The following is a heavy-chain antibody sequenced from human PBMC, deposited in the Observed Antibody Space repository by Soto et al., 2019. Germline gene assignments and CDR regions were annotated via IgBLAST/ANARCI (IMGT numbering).Heavy chain of an antibody. CDR3: ARRDSSGWFYFDS. D-gene: IGHD6-19*01. CDR2: IYYSGST. CDR1: GGPMTSYY. V-gene: IGHV4-59*08. Sequence: SETLSLTCTVSGGPMTSYYWSWIRQPPGKGLECIGYIYYSGSTAYNPSLKSRVTISVDTSKNQFFLNLSSVTAADTAVYYCARRDSSGWFYFDSWGQGTLVTVSS. J-gene: IGHJ4*02.